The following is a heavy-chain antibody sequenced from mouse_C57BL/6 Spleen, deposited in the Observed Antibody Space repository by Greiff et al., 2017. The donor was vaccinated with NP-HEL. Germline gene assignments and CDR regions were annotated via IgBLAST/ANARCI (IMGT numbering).Heavy chain of an antibody. V-gene: IGHV5-4*01. D-gene: IGHD2-3*01. CDR2: ISDGGSYT. Sequence: EVKVVESGGGLVKPGGSLKLSCAASGFTFSSYAMSWVRQTPEKRLEWVATISDGGSYTYYPDNVKGRFTISRDNAKNNLYLQMSHLKSEDTAMYYCAREDYDGYYLYYAMDYWGQGTSVTVSS. CDR1: GFTFSSYA. J-gene: IGHJ4*01. CDR3: AREDYDGYYLYYAMDY.